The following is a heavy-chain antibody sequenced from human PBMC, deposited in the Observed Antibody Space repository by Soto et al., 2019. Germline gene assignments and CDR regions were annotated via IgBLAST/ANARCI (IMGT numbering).Heavy chain of an antibody. Sequence: ASVKVSCKASGYTFTSYGISWVRQAPGQGLEWMGWISAYNGNTNYAQKLQGRVTMTTDTSTSTAYMELRSLRSDDTAVYYCARDSKGYCSGGSCYGYYWGQGTLVTRLL. CDR1: GYTFTSYG. J-gene: IGHJ4*02. D-gene: IGHD2-15*01. CDR2: ISAYNGNT. V-gene: IGHV1-18*04. CDR3: ARDSKGYCSGGSCYGYY.